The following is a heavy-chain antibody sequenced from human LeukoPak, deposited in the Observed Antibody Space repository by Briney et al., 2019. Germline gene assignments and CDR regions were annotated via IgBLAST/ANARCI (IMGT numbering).Heavy chain of an antibody. J-gene: IGHJ3*02. V-gene: IGHV3-48*01. CDR2: ITSSSNSI. CDR3: IKQGSWDAFDI. Sequence: GGSLRLSCAASGFSFSSYSMCWVRQAPGKGLEWLSYITSSSNSIYYADSVKGRFTISRDNAQNSLFLQMNSLKTEDTAVYYCIKQGSWDAFDIWGQGTMVTVSS. D-gene: IGHD1-26*01. CDR1: GFSFSSYS.